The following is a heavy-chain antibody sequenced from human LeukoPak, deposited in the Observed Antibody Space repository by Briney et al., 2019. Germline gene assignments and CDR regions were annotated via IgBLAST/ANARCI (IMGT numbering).Heavy chain of an antibody. CDR1: GFTFSSYG. CDR3: AKVGEAVAGFYYYYYGMDV. J-gene: IGHJ6*02. D-gene: IGHD6-19*01. Sequence: PGRSLRLSCAASGFTFSSYGMHWVRQAPGKGLEWVAVISYDGSNKYYADSVKGRFTISRDNSKNTLYLQMNSLRAEDTAVYYCAKVGEAVAGFYYYYYGMDVWGQGTTVTVSS. V-gene: IGHV3-30*18. CDR2: ISYDGSNK.